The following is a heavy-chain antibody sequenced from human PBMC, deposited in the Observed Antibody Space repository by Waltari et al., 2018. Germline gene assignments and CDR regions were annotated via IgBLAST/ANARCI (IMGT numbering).Heavy chain of an antibody. J-gene: IGHJ2*01. Sequence: QVQLQESGPGLVKPSETLSLTCTVSGGSISSYYWSWIRQPPGKGLEWIGYIYYSGSTNYNPSRKSRVTISVDTSKNQFSLKLSSVTAADTAVYYCARRIPAAINWYFDLWGRGTLVTVSS. D-gene: IGHD2-2*02. CDR2: IYYSGST. CDR1: GGSISSYY. V-gene: IGHV4-59*01. CDR3: ARRIPAAINWYFDL.